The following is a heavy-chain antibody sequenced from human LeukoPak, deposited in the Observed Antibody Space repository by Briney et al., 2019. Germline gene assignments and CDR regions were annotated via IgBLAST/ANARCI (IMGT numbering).Heavy chain of an antibody. CDR1: GFTFSSYD. CDR2: IGTAGDT. Sequence: GGSLRLSCAASGFTFSSYDMHWVRQATRKGLEWVSAIGTAGDTYYPGSVKRRFTLSRENAKNSLYLQMNSLRAGDTAVYYCARGGPYCTNGVCYSDYWGQGTLVTVSS. D-gene: IGHD2-8*01. V-gene: IGHV3-13*01. CDR3: ARGGPYCTNGVCYSDY. J-gene: IGHJ4*02.